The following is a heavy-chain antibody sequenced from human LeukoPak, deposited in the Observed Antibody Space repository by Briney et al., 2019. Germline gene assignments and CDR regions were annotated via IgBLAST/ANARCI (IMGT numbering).Heavy chain of an antibody. CDR1: GGSISSYY. CDR2: IYYSGST. Sequence: SETLSLTCSVSGGSISSYYWSWIRQPPGKGLEWFGYIYYSGSTNYNPSLKSRVTISVDTSKNQFSLKLSSVTAADTAVYYCARATKYSSSWYGYAFDIWGQGAMVTVSS. V-gene: IGHV4-59*08. CDR3: ARATKYSSSWYGYAFDI. J-gene: IGHJ3*02. D-gene: IGHD6-13*01.